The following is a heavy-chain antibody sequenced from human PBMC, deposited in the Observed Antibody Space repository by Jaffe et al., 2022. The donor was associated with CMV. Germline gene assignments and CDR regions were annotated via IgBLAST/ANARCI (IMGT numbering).Heavy chain of an antibody. V-gene: IGHV1-3*01. CDR3: ARVSRIAVAAPGGY. J-gene: IGHJ4*02. CDR2: INAGNGNT. D-gene: IGHD6-19*01. CDR1: GYTFTSYA. Sequence: QVQLVQSGAEVKKPGASVKVSCKASGYTFTSYAMHWVRQAPGQRLEWMGWINAGNGNTKYSQKFQGRVTITRDTSASTAYMELSSLRSEDTAVYYCARVSRIAVAAPGGYWGQGTLVTVSS.